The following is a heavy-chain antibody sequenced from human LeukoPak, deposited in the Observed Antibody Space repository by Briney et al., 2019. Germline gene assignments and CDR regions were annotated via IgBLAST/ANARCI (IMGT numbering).Heavy chain of an antibody. D-gene: IGHD2-2*02. J-gene: IGHJ6*03. CDR2: ISYDGGNK. Sequence: GGSLRLSCAASGFIFSSYNIHWVRQAPGKGLEWVTFISYDGGNKYYADSVKGRFTISRDNSKNTLYLQMNSLRAEDTAVYYCAKEVGVWDCSSTSCYNSYMDVWGKGTTVTVSS. CDR3: AKEVGVWDCSSTSCYNSYMDV. V-gene: IGHV3-30-3*01. CDR1: GFIFSSYN.